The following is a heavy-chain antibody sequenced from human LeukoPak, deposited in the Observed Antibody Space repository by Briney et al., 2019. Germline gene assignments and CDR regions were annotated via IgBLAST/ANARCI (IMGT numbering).Heavy chain of an antibody. V-gene: IGHV1-2*02. CDR3: ASSPNLLGFDY. CDR2: INPNSGGT. D-gene: IGHD1-26*01. CDR1: GYTFTGYY. J-gene: IGHJ4*02. Sequence: ASVKVSCKASGYTFTGYYIHWVRQAPGQGLEWMGWINPNSGGTNSAQKFQGRVTMTRDTSISTAYMELSSLRSEDTAVYYCASSPNLLGFDYWGQGTLVTVSS.